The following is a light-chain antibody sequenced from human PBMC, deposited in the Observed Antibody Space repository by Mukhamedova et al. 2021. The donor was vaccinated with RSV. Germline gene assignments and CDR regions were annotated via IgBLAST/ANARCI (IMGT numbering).Light chain of an antibody. CDR3: QQFYTYSQT. J-gene: IGKJ1*01. Sequence: WYQRRVHGKAPKLLIYEASSLQSGVSSRFSGSGYGTEFNLTINRLQAEDFATYYCQQFYTYSQTFGQGTKVEVK. CDR2: EAS. V-gene: IGKV1-5*03.